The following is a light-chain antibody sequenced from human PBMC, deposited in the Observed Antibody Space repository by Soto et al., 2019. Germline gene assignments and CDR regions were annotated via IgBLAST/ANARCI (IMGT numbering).Light chain of an antibody. CDR3: QSYDSSLTGPKVL. CDR2: GNS. V-gene: IGLV1-40*01. Sequence: QSALTQPPSVSGAPGQRVTISCTGSSSNIGAGYDVHWYQQFPGTAPKLLIYGNSNRPSGVPDRFSGSKSGSSASLAITGLQAEDEADYYCQSYDSSLTGPKVLFGGGTKLTV. CDR1: SSNIGAGYD. J-gene: IGLJ2*01.